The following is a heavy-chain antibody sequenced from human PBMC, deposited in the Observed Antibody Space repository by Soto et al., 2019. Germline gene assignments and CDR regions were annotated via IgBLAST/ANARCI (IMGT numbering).Heavy chain of an antibody. CDR1: GYTFTNYA. Sequence: ASVKVSCKASGYTFTNYAMHWVRQAPGQRLEWMGIINPSGGSTSYAQKFQGRVTMTRDTSTSTVYMELSSLRSEDTAVYYCARDPITIFGVVTPLGMDVWGQGTTVTVSS. J-gene: IGHJ6*02. V-gene: IGHV1-46*01. CDR2: INPSGGST. D-gene: IGHD3-3*01. CDR3: ARDPITIFGVVTPLGMDV.